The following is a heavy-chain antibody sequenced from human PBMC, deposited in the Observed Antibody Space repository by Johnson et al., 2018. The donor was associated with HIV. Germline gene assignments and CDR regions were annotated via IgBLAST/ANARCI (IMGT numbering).Heavy chain of an antibody. V-gene: IGHV3-30*03. D-gene: IGHD3-3*01. J-gene: IGHJ3*02. CDR1: GFTFSSYG. CDR2: ISYDGSNK. Sequence: VQLVESGGGLVQPGGSLRLSCAASGFTFSSYGMHWVRQAPGKGLEWVAVISYDGSNKYYADSVKGRFTISRDNSKNTLYLQMNSLRAEDTALYYCARDMRWSKAFDIWGQGTMVTVSS. CDR3: ARDMRWSKAFDI.